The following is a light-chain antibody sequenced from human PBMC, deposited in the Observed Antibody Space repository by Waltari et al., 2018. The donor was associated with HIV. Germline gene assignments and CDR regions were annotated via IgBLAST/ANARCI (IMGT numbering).Light chain of an antibody. V-gene: IGLV4-69*01. CDR2: LSTNGSH. J-gene: IGLJ2*01. Sequence: QVVLTQSPSASASLGASVKLTCTLSSGHTNYAIAWHQQQPEKGTRYLMRLSTNGSHTKGDGIPVRFSGSSSGAERYLTISSLQSEDEADYSCQTWGTGIVVFGGGTKLTVL. CDR1: SGHTNYA. CDR3: QTWGTGIVV.